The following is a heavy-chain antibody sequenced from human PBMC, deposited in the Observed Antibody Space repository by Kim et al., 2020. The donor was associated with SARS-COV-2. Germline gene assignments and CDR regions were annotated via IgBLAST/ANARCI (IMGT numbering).Heavy chain of an antibody. CDR3: ALPGIAHVLFGMDV. Sequence: GESLKISCKGSGYSFTSYWITWVRQMPGKGLEWMGRIDPSDSYTNYSPSFQGHVTISADKSISTAYLQWSSLRASDTAMYYCALPGIAHVLFGMDVWGQGTTVTVSS. CDR2: IDPSDSYT. V-gene: IGHV5-10-1*01. CDR1: GYSFTSYW. J-gene: IGHJ6*02. D-gene: IGHD6-13*01.